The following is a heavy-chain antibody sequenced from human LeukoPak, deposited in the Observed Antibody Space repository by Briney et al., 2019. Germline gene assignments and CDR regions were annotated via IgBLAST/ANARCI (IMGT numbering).Heavy chain of an antibody. CDR1: GFTFSSYS. D-gene: IGHD3-3*01. CDR2: ISSSSYI. J-gene: IGHJ4*02. V-gene: IGHV3-21*01. Sequence: GGSLRLSCAASGFTFSSYSMNWVRQAPGKGLEWVSSISSSSYIYYADSVKGRFTISRDNSKNTLYLQMNSLRAEDTAVYYCASPALTKITIFGVVNTPYWGQGTLVTVSS. CDR3: ASPALTKITIFGVVNTPY.